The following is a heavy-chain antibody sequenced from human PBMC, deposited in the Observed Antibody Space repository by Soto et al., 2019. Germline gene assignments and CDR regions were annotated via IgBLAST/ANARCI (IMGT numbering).Heavy chain of an antibody. J-gene: IGHJ6*02. V-gene: IGHV5-10-1*01. D-gene: IGHD6-19*01. CDR3: ARHRDSSGWHLPRLAV. CDR1: GYSFTSYW. Sequence: GESLKISCKGSGYSFTSYWIGWVRQMPGKGLEWMGRIDPSDSYTNYSPSFQGHVTISADKSISTAYLQWSSLKASDTAMYYCARHRDSSGWHLPRLAVWGQGTTVTVSS. CDR2: IDPSDSYT.